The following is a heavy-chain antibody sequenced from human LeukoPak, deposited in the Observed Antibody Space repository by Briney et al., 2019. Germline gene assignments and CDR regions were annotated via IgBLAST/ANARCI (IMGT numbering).Heavy chain of an antibody. D-gene: IGHD6-6*01. J-gene: IGHJ4*02. CDR1: GFTFSSYW. V-gene: IGHV3-74*01. CDR3: ARSGGSSSLGY. CDR2: INTDGSST. Sequence: GGSLTLSCAASGFTFSSYWMHWVRQAPGKGLVWVSHINTDGSSTTYADSVKGRLTISRDNANNTLYLQMNSLRAEDTAVYYCARSGGSSSLGYWGQGTLVTVSS.